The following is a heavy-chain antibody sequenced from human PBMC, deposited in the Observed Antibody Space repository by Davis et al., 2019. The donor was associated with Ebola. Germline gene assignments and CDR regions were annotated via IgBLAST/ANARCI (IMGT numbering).Heavy chain of an antibody. V-gene: IGHV3-21*01. CDR2: ISNLNTYI. CDR3: VKAGGFSSYYGMDV. D-gene: IGHD3-16*01. CDR1: GFTFTTYS. J-gene: IGHJ6*02. Sequence: PGGSLRLSCAASGFTFTTYSMNWVRQAPGKGLEWVSSISNLNTYIYYADSVKGRFTISRDNSKNTLYLQMSSLRAEDTAVYYCVKAGGFSSYYGMDVWGQGTTVTVSS.